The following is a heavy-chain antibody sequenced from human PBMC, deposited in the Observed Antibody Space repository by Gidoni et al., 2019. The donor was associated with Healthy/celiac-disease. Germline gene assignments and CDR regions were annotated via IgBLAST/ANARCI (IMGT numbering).Heavy chain of an antibody. CDR2: ISSNGGST. CDR3: AREGITGTMMGDWYFDL. Sequence: EVQLVESGGGLVQPGGSLRLSCAASGFTFSSYAMHWVRQAPGKGLEYVSAISSNGGSTYYANSVKGRFTISRDNSKNTLYLQMGSLRAEDMAVYYCAREGITGTMMGDWYFDLWGRGTLVTVSS. J-gene: IGHJ2*01. CDR1: GFTFSSYA. V-gene: IGHV3-64*01. D-gene: IGHD1-7*01.